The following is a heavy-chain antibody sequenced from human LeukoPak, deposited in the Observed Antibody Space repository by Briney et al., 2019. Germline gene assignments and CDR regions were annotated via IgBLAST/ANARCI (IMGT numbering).Heavy chain of an antibody. Sequence: SETLSLTCTVSAQPISNYYCRSLRQSPGKGLEWIGYIFYTGNTDYNPSLKSRVSISVDTSKNQSSLNLNSVTAAHTAVYYCARHAGDGYKYFTFWGQGTLVTVSS. V-gene: IGHV4-59*08. CDR1: AQPISNYY. J-gene: IGHJ4*02. CDR3: ARHAGDGYKYFTF. CDR2: IFYTGNT. D-gene: IGHD5-24*01.